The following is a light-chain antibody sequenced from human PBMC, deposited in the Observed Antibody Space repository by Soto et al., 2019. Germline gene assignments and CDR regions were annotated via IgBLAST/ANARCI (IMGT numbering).Light chain of an antibody. Sequence: DIQMTQSPSSPSASVGDRVTITCRASQSISSYLNWYQQKPGKAPKLLIYAASSLQSGVPSRFSGSGSGTDFTLTISSLQTEDFATYYCQQSYSTRWTFGQGTKVDIK. J-gene: IGKJ1*01. CDR2: AAS. CDR3: QQSYSTRWT. CDR1: QSISSY. V-gene: IGKV1-39*01.